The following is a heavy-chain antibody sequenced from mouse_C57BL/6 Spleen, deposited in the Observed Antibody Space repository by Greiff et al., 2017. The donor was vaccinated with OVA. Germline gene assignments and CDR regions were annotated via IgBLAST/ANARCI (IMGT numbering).Heavy chain of an antibody. Sequence: QVQLQQSGAELVRPGASVTLSCKASGYTFTDYEMHWVKQTPVHGLEWIGAIDPETGGTAYNQKFKGKAILTADKSSSTAYMELRSLTSEDSAVYYCTKTVVARYFEVWGTGTTVTVAS. CDR3: TKTVVARYFEV. CDR2: IDPETGGT. V-gene: IGHV1-15*01. J-gene: IGHJ1*03. D-gene: IGHD1-1*01. CDR1: GYTFTDYE.